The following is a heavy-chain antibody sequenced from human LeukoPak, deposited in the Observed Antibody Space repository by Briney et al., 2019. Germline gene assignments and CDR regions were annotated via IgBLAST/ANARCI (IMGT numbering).Heavy chain of an antibody. J-gene: IGHJ6*03. CDR1: GFTFSSYG. CDR3: ARFAAGGSYYYYMDV. V-gene: IGHV3-30*02. D-gene: IGHD3-10*01. Sequence: GGSLRLSCAASGFTFSSYGMHWVRQAPGKGLEWVAFIRYDGSNKYYADSVKGRFTISRDNAKNSLYLQMNSLRADDTAVYYCARFAAGGSYYYYMDVWGKGTTVTVSS. CDR2: IRYDGSNK.